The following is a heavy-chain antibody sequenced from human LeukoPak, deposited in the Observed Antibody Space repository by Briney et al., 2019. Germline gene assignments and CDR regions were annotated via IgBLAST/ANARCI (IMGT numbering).Heavy chain of an antibody. CDR3: ARRGMDCSGGSCDAFDI. CDR1: GYTFTSYG. V-gene: IGHV1-18*01. Sequence: GASVKVSCKASGYTFTSYGISWVRQAPGQGLEWMGWISAYNGNTNYAQKLQGRVTMTTDTSTSTAYMELRSLRSDDTAVYYCARRGMDCSGGSCDAFDIWGQGTMVTVSS. D-gene: IGHD2-15*01. J-gene: IGHJ3*02. CDR2: ISAYNGNT.